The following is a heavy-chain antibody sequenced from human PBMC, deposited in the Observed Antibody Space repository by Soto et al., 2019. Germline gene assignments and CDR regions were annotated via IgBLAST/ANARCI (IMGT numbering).Heavy chain of an antibody. V-gene: IGHV3-48*02. CDR2: ISISSRTI. J-gene: IGHJ5*02. CDR1: GFTFRSYS. Sequence: PGGSMGLSSASSGFTFRSYSMNWVRQAPGKGLEWVSYISISSRTIYYADSVKGRFTISRDDAKNSLYLQMNSLRDEDTSVYYCARDNGIAGSFDPWGQGTLVTVSS. D-gene: IGHD6-13*01. CDR3: ARDNGIAGSFDP.